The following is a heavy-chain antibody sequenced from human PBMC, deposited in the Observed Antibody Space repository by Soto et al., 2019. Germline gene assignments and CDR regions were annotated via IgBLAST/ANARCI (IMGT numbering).Heavy chain of an antibody. J-gene: IGHJ6*02. D-gene: IGHD3-22*01. CDR1: GYTFTSYY. V-gene: IGHV1-46*01. CDR2: INPSGGST. Sequence: ASVKVSCKASGYTFTSYYMHWVRQAPGQGLEWMGIINPSGGSTSYAQKFQGRVTMTRDTSTSTAYMELSSLRSEDTAVYYCARGGPTYYYDSNNKYYYYGMDVWGQGTTVTV. CDR3: ARGGPTYYYDSNNKYYYYGMDV.